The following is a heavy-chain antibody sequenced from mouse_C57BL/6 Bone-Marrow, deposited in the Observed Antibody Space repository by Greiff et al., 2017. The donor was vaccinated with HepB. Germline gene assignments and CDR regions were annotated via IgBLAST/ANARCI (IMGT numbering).Heavy chain of an antibody. Sequence: EVQGVESGGDLVKPGGSLKLSCAASGFTFSTSGMSWVRQSPDERLEWVASISTGGTYTYYPDSVKGRFTISRDTATNTLFLLMTSLKSEDSAIYYGARDRFDDYFDYWGQGTTLTVSS. CDR2: ISTGGTYT. V-gene: IGHV5-6*01. CDR1: GFTFSTSG. D-gene: IGHD2-14*01. J-gene: IGHJ2*01. CDR3: ARDRFDDYFDY.